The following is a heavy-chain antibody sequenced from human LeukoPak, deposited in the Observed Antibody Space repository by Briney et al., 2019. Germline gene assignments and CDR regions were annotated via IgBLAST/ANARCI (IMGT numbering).Heavy chain of an antibody. D-gene: IGHD2-2*01. J-gene: IGHJ4*02. CDR2: IKQDGSEK. V-gene: IGHV3-7*01. CDR3: ARRRCSSTSCFFDY. Sequence: GGSLRLSCAASGFTFSNYWMTWVRQAPGKGLEWVGNIKQDGSEKYYVDSVKGRFTISRDNAKNSLYLQMDSLRDEDTAVYYCARRRCSSTSCFFDYWGQGTLVTVSS. CDR1: GFTFSNYW.